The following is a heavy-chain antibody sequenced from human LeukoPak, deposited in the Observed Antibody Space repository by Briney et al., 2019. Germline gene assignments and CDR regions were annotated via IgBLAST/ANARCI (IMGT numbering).Heavy chain of an antibody. CDR1: GITVSTNY. Sequence: GGSLRLSCAASGITVSTNYMSWVRQDPGKGLEWVSDIYSGGTTYNADAVMGRFSISTDNSKNTLYLQMNSMRVEDTAVYYCARGGGSSTYAFDIWGQGTMVTVSS. J-gene: IGHJ3*02. CDR2: IYSGGTT. D-gene: IGHD1-26*01. CDR3: ARGGGSSTYAFDI. V-gene: IGHV3-66*01.